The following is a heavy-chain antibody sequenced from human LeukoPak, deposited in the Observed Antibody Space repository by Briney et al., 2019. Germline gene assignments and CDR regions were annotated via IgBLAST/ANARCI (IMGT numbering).Heavy chain of an antibody. D-gene: IGHD1-7*01. CDR1: GFTFSSYA. CDR3: AKRRGLELTYYYHMDV. V-gene: IGHV3-23*01. J-gene: IGHJ6*03. CDR2: ISGSGGST. Sequence: GGSLRLSCAASGFTFSSYAMSWVRQAPGKGLEWVSAISGSGGSTYYADSVKGRFTISRDNSKNTLYPQMNSLRADDTAVYYCAKRRGLELTYYYHMDVWGKGTTVTISS.